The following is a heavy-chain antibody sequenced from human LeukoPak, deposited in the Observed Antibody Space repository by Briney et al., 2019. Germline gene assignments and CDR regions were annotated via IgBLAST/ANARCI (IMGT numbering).Heavy chain of an antibody. V-gene: IGHV1-69*05. J-gene: IGHJ4*02. CDR1: GGTFSSYA. CDR2: IIPIFGTA. CDR3: ARDQEAFDY. Sequence: ASVKVSCKASGGTFSSYAISWVRQAPGQGLEWMGGIIPIFGTANYAQKFQGRVTVTRDTSTSTVHMELSGLRSEDTAVYYCARDQEAFDYWGQGTLVTVSS.